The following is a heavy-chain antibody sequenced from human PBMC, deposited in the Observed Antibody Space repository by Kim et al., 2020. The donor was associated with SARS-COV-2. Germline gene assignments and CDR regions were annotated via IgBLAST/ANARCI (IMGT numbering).Heavy chain of an antibody. CDR3: ARDRFRLEWFIRPIYGMDV. D-gene: IGHD3-3*01. Sequence: GGSLRLSCAASGFTFSSYSMNWVRQAPGKGLEWVSSISSSSSYIYYADSVKGRFTISRDNAKNSLYLQMNSLRAEDTAVYYCARDRFRLEWFIRPIYGMDVWGQGTTVTVSS. J-gene: IGHJ6*02. CDR2: ISSSSSYI. CDR1: GFTFSSYS. V-gene: IGHV3-21*01.